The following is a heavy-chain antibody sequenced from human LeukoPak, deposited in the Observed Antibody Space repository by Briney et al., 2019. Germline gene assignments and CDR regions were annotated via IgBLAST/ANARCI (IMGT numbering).Heavy chain of an antibody. CDR2: ISYDGSNK. D-gene: IGHD3-3*01. CDR1: GFTFSSYA. CDR3: AKGGAYYDFWSGYYADY. Sequence: PGGSLRLSWAASGFTFSSYAMHWVRQAPGKGLEWVAVISYDGSNKYYADSVKGRFTISRDNSKNTLYLQMNSLRAEDTAVYYCAKGGAYYDFWSGYYADYWGQGTLVTVSS. J-gene: IGHJ4*02. V-gene: IGHV3-30*04.